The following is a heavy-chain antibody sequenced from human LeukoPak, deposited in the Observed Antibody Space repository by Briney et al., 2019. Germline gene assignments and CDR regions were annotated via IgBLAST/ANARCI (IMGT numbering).Heavy chain of an antibody. J-gene: IGHJ4*02. V-gene: IGHV4-39*07. CDR3: ASRWVEDDRIDY. Sequence: SETLSLTCTVSGGSISSSSYYWGWIRQPPGKGLEWIGNIYYSGSTYYNPSLKSRVTISVDTSKNQFSLKLSSVTAADTAVYYCASRWVEDDRIDYWGQGTLVAVSS. D-gene: IGHD5-24*01. CDR2: IYYSGST. CDR1: GGSISSSSYY.